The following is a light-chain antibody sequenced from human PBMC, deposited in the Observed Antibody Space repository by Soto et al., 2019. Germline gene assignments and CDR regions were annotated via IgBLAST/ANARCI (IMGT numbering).Light chain of an antibody. CDR1: SSDVGGYNY. V-gene: IGLV2-14*01. Sequence: QSALTQPAAVSGSPGQSITISCTGTSSDVGGYNYVSWYQQHPGKAPKLMLYEVSNRPSGVSNRFSGSKSGNTASLTISGLQAEYEADYYCSSYTSSSTQVFGGGTKLTVL. CDR2: EVS. J-gene: IGLJ3*02. CDR3: SSYTSSSTQV.